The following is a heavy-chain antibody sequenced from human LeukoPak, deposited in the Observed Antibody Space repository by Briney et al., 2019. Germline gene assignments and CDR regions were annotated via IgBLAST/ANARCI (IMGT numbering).Heavy chain of an antibody. D-gene: IGHD3-9*01. V-gene: IGHV3-21*01. CDR2: FTSRSGTI. CDR3: AKVESKGRYFDWAIYYYYYGMDV. J-gene: IGHJ6*02. CDR1: GFTFSSYS. Sequence: GGSLRLSCVASGFTFSSYSMNWVRQAPGKGLEWVSSFTSRSGTIYYADSVKGRFTISRDNSKNTLYLQMNSLRAEDTAVYYCAKVESKGRYFDWAIYYYYYGMDVWGQGTTVTVSS.